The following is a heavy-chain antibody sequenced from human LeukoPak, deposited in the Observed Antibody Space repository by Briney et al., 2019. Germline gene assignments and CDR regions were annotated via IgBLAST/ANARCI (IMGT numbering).Heavy chain of an antibody. J-gene: IGHJ4*02. Sequence: SETLSLTCIVSRYSIGSAYYWGWLRQPPGKGLEWIGSIYYSGSTNYNPSLESRVTISVDTSKNQFSLRLSSVTAADTAVYYCAKRGVVIRVILVGFHKEAYYFDSWGQGALVTVSS. CDR3: AKRGVVIRVILVGFHKEAYYFDS. D-gene: IGHD3-22*01. V-gene: IGHV4-38-2*02. CDR1: RYSIGSAYY. CDR2: IYYSGST.